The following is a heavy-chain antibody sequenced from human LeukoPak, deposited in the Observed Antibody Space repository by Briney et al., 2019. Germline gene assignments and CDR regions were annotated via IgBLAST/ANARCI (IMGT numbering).Heavy chain of an antibody. CDR1: GYTFTGYY. CDR2: INPNSGGT. V-gene: IGHV1-2*02. D-gene: IGHD3-22*01. J-gene: IGHJ6*02. CDR3: ARCPYYDPGMDV. Sequence: ASVKVSCKASGYTFTGYYMHWVRQAPGQGLEWMGWINPNSGGTNYAQKFQGRVTMTRDTSISTAYMELRSLRSDDTAVYYCARCPYYDPGMDVWGQGTTVTVSS.